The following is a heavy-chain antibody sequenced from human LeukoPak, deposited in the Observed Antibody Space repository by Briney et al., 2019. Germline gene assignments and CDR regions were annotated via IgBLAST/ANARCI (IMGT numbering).Heavy chain of an antibody. CDR1: GFIFAGYT. CDR3: AKDIQYYSGSWVPADAFDI. D-gene: IGHD3-10*01. V-gene: IGHV3-48*04. J-gene: IGHJ3*02. CDR2: ISASGTNI. Sequence: PGGSLRLSCAGSGFIFAGYTMNWVRQAPGKGLEWLSYISASGTNIFYADSVRGRFTISRDNAKNSLYLQMNSLRAEDTAVYYCAKDIQYYSGSWVPADAFDIWGQGTVVTVSS.